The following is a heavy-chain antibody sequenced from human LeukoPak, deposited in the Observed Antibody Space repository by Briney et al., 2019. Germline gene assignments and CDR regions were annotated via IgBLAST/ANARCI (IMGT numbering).Heavy chain of an antibody. V-gene: IGHV1-2*02. CDR1: GYTFTAYH. Sequence: ASVKVSCKASGYTFTAYHMHWVRQAPGQGLEWMGWINPNSGGTNYEQKFQGRVTMTRDTSISTAYVELSRLRSDDTAVYYCARATIADSSTYYIDYWGLGTLVTVSS. D-gene: IGHD3-22*01. J-gene: IGHJ4*02. CDR2: INPNSGGT. CDR3: ARATIADSSTYYIDY.